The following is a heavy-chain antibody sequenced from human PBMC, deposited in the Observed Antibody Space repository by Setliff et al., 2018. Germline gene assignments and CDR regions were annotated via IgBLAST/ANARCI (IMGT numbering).Heavy chain of an antibody. CDR2: INPNSGGT. J-gene: IGHJ4*02. V-gene: IGHV1-2*02. CDR3: AGVDVLTASPF. CDR1: GHTLTGYY. Sequence: ASVKVSCKASGHTLTGYYMHWVRQAPGQGLEWMGWINPNSGGTKYAQNFQGRVTMTRDTSISTVYMDLSRLTSDDTATYYCAGVDVLTASPFWGQGTLVTVSS. D-gene: IGHD3-9*01.